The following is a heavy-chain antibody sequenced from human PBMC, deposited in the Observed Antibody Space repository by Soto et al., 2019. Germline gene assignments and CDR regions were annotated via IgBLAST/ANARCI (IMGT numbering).Heavy chain of an antibody. V-gene: IGHV4-31*03. CDR3: ARGAAAAGDFDY. D-gene: IGHD6-13*01. CDR1: GGSISSGGYY. J-gene: IGHJ4*02. CDR2: IYYSGST. Sequence: QVQLQESGPGLVKPSQTLSLTCTVSGGSISSGGYYWSWIRQHPGKGLEWSGYIYYSGSTYYNPSLKSRVTISVDTSKNQFSLKLSSVTAADTAVYYCARGAAAAGDFDYWGQGTLVTVSS.